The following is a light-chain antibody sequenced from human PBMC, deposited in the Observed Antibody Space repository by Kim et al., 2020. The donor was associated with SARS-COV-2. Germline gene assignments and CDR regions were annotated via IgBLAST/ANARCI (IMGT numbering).Light chain of an antibody. CDR1: SLRSYY. J-gene: IGLJ2*01. Sequence: SSELTQDPAVSVALGQTVSITCQGDSLRSYYATWYQQKPRQAPLLVIFGRNNRPSGIPDRFPGSTSGNTASLTISGAQAEDEADFYCQSRDSGGNVVFGGGTQLTVL. CDR3: QSRDSGGNVV. V-gene: IGLV3-19*01. CDR2: GRN.